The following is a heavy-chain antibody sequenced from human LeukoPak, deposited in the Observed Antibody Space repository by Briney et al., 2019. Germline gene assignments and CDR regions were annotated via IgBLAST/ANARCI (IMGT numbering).Heavy chain of an antibody. CDR2: INQDGSET. D-gene: IGHD1-14*01. V-gene: IGHV3-7*01. J-gene: IGHJ4*02. CDR1: GFTFSSHW. Sequence: PGGSLRLSCAGFGFTFSSHWMNWVRQAPGKGLEWVAHINQDGSETYYVDSVKGRFTISRDNAKNSLYLQMRSLRAEDTAVYYCARDSYRALEYWGQGTLVTVSS. CDR3: ARDSYRALEY.